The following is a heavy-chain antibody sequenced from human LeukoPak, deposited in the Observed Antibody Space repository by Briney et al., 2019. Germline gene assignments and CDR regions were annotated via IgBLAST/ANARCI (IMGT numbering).Heavy chain of an antibody. CDR1: GFTFSDSA. Sequence: GGSLRLSCAASGFTFSDSAMRWVRQAAGEGLEWVSGISGRGGSTYYAGSGEGRFTIPRDNSKHTIYLQMNRLRAEDTAVYYSAKRRGDHYDSSGYRYYYYYMDIWGKGTTVTVSS. J-gene: IGHJ6*03. V-gene: IGHV3-23*01. D-gene: IGHD3-22*01. CDR2: ISGRGGST. CDR3: AKRRGDHYDSSGYRYYYYYMDI.